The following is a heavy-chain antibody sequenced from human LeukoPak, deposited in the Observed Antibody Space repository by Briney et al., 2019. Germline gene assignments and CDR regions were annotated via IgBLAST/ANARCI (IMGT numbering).Heavy chain of an antibody. CDR3: ARGRYCSSTSCFHEGY. Sequence: GGSLRLSXAACGFTFSSYWMSWVRQAPGKGVEWVANIKQDGSEKYYVDSVKGRFTISRDNAKNSLYLQMNSLRAEDTAVYYCARGRYCSSTSCFHEGYWGQGTLVTVSS. V-gene: IGHV3-7*01. CDR2: IKQDGSEK. D-gene: IGHD2-2*01. J-gene: IGHJ4*02. CDR1: GFTFSSYW.